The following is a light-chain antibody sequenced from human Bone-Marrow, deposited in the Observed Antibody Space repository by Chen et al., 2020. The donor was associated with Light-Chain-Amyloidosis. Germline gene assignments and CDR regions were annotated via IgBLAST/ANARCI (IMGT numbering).Light chain of an antibody. CDR2: SRN. V-gene: IGLV8-61*01. CDR1: SGSVSSSQY. Sequence: QTVVTQEPSLSVSPGGTITLTCGLTSGSVSSSQYPTWYQPTPGQAPRTLIDSRNVRSSGVPDRFSGSFLGNKAALTITGAQADDESHYYCVLYMGRGTWLFGGGTKLTVL. CDR3: VLYMGRGTWL. J-gene: IGLJ3*02.